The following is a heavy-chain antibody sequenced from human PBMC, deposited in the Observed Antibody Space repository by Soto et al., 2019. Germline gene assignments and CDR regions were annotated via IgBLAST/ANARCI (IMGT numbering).Heavy chain of an antibody. Sequence: QVQLVESGGGVVQPGRSLRLCWAASGFTFSSYGMHWVRQAPGKGLEWVALISNDGSNKYYVDSVKGRFTISRDNSKNTLYLQMNSLRAEDTAVYYCGGGHYFSDYWGQGTLITVSS. CDR2: ISNDGSNK. CDR3: GGGHYFSDY. J-gene: IGHJ4*02. CDR1: GFTFSSYG. D-gene: IGHD3-16*01. V-gene: IGHV3-30*03.